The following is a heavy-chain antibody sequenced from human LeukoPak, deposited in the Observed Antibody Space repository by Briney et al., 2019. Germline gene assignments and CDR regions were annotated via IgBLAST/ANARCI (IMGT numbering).Heavy chain of an antibody. CDR2: IYYTGTT. CDR1: GGSISIYY. D-gene: IGHD3-22*01. CDR3: ARGNSYYDSSDYFPWESFQH. V-gene: IGHV4-59*01. Sequence: NPSETLSLTCSVSGGSISIYYWTWIRQIPGKGLEWIGYIYYTGTTNYNPLFESRATISVDTSKNQFSLKLTSVTAADTAVYYCARGNSYYDSSDYFPWESFQHWGQGTLVTVSS. J-gene: IGHJ1*01.